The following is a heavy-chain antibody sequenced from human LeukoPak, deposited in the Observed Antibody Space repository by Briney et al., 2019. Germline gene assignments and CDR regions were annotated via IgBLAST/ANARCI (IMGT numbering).Heavy chain of an antibody. Sequence: ASVKVSCKASGYTFTGYYMHWVRQAPGQGLEWMGPINPNSGGTNYAQKFQGRVTMTRDTSISTAYMELSRLRSDDTAVYYCARGLSGSGTYYFDYWGQGTLVTVSS. CDR3: ARGLSGSGTYYFDY. V-gene: IGHV1-2*06. J-gene: IGHJ4*02. CDR2: INPNSGGT. CDR1: GYTFTGYY. D-gene: IGHD3-10*01.